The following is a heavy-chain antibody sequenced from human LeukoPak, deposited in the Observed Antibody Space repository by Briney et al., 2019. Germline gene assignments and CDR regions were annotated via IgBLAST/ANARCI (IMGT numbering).Heavy chain of an antibody. Sequence: KPGGSLRLSCAASGFSFSSHRMHWIRQAPGKGLEWVSSISSSGSYKYYADSLKGRYTISRDNADNSVFVQLNSLTVEDTAVYYWARGMIRGALWCVDFWGLGSLVTVSS. CDR1: GFSFSSHR. CDR3: ARGMIRGALWCVDF. J-gene: IGHJ4*02. D-gene: IGHD4/OR15-4a*01. CDR2: ISSSGSYK. V-gene: IGHV3-21*01.